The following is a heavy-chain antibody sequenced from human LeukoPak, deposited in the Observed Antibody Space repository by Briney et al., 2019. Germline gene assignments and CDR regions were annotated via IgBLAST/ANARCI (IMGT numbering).Heavy chain of an antibody. J-gene: IGHJ4*02. CDR3: ARGIYDFWSGYSSYYFDY. CDR2: INHSGST. D-gene: IGHD3-3*01. V-gene: IGHV4-34*01. CDR1: GGSISGYY. Sequence: SETLSLTCAVYGGSISGYYWSWIRQPAGKGLEWIGEINHSGSTNYNPSLKSRVTISVDTSKNQFSLKLSSVTAADTAVYYCARGIYDFWSGYSSYYFDYWGQGTLVTVSS.